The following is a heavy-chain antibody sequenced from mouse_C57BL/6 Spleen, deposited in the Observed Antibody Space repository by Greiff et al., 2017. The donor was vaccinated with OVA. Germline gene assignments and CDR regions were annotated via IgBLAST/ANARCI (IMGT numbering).Heavy chain of an antibody. CDR3: AIHELVFAS. CDR2: ISSGGSYT. CDR1: GFTFSSYG. J-gene: IGHJ3*01. Sequence: EVQVVESGGDLVKPGGSLKLSCAASGFTFSSYGMSWVRQTPDKRLEWVATISSGGSYTYYPDSVKGRLTISRDNAKKTLYLLMSSLKSEDTAIYFCAIHELVFASWGPVTLFTVSA. V-gene: IGHV5-6*01.